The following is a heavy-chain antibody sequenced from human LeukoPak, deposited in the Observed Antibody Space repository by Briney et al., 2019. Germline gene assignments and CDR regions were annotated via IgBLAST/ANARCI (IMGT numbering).Heavy chain of an antibody. CDR3: ARDDGSGWYG. J-gene: IGHJ4*02. CDR1: GGSVSSGSYY. V-gene: IGHV4-61*01. D-gene: IGHD6-19*01. CDR2: IYYSGST. Sequence: PSETLSLTCTVSGGSVSSGSYYWSWIRQPPGKGLEWIGYIYYSGSTNYNPSLKSRVTISVDTSKNQFSLKLSSVTAADTAVYYCARDDGSGWYGWGQGTLVTVSS.